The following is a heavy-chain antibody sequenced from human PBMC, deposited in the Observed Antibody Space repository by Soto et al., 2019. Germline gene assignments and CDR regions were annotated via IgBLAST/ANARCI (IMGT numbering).Heavy chain of an antibody. CDR3: ATMTTTLGGYYYGMDV. Sequence: GASVKVSCKVSGYTLTELSMHWVRQAPGKGLEWMGGFDPEDGETIYAQKFQGRVTMTEDTSTDTAYMELSSLRSEDTAVYYCATMTTTLGGYYYGMDVWGQGTTVTVSS. J-gene: IGHJ6*02. CDR1: GYTLTELS. CDR2: FDPEDGET. V-gene: IGHV1-24*01. D-gene: IGHD4-4*01.